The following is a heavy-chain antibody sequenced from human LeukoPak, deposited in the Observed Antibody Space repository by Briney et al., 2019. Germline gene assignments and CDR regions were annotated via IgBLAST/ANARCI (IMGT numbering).Heavy chain of an antibody. CDR1: GFTFSTYD. CDR2: ISYDGSHQ. J-gene: IGHJ4*02. CDR3: ARPPPASMIRGVIIPHFDT. V-gene: IGHV3-30*03. Sequence: PGGSLRLSCAASGFTFSTYDMHWVRQAPGKGLEWVAVISYDGSHQCYADSVQGRFTISRDTPKNTLYLQMNSLRPEDTAIYYCARPPPASMIRGVIIPHFDTWGQGTLVTVSS. D-gene: IGHD3-10*01.